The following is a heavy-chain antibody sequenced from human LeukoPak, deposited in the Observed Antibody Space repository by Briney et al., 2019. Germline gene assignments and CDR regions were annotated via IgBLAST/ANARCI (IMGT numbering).Heavy chain of an antibody. J-gene: IGHJ4*02. CDR1: GFTFSSYA. CDR3: AKRGVVIRVILVGFHKEAYYFDS. CDR2: ISGSAGGT. Sequence: GGSLRLSCAASGFTFSSYAISWVRPAPGKGLEWVAGISGSAGGTNYADSVKGRFTISRDNSKNTLHLQMNRLRAEDTAVYFCAKRGVVIRVILVGFHKEAYYFDSWGQGALVTVSS. V-gene: IGHV3-23*01. D-gene: IGHD3-22*01.